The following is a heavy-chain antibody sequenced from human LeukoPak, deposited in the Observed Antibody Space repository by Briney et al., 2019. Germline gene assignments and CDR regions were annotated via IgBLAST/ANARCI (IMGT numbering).Heavy chain of an antibody. CDR1: GYTFVSYD. D-gene: IGHD3-22*01. CDR2: MNPGSGNT. Sequence: ASVSVSCKASGYTFVSYDINWVRQATGQGLEWMGWMNPGSGNTGYAQRFQGRVTMTRDTSTNTAYMELSGLRSEDTAIYYCARLSETAAYYYTSGYYFLGYWGQGTLVTVDS. CDR3: ARLSETAAYYYTSGYYFLGY. J-gene: IGHJ4*02. V-gene: IGHV1-8*02.